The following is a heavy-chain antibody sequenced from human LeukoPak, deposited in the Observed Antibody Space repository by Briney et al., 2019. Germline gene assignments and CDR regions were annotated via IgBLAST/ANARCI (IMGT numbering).Heavy chain of an antibody. Sequence: SSETLSLTCAVYGGSFSGYYWSWIGQPPGKGLEWIGEINHSGGTNYNPSLKSRVTISVDTSKNQFSLKLSSVTAADTAVYYCARGPRVYDFWSGYPPRGDFQHWGQGTLVTVSS. CDR3: ARGPRVYDFWSGYPPRGDFQH. CDR2: INHSGGT. J-gene: IGHJ1*01. V-gene: IGHV4-34*01. CDR1: GGSFSGYY. D-gene: IGHD3-3*01.